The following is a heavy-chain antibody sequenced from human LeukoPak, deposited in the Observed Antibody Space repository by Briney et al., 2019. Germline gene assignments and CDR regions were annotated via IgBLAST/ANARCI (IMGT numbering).Heavy chain of an antibody. CDR3: AKAASGNWNDASDY. Sequence: GGSLRLSCAASGFTFSTYAMSWVRQAPGKGLEWVSAISGRGVSTSYADSVRGRFTISRDNSKNTSYLQMNSLRAEDTAVYYCAKAASGNWNDASDYWGQGTLVTVSS. J-gene: IGHJ4*02. CDR2: ISGRGVST. V-gene: IGHV3-23*01. CDR1: GFTFSTYA. D-gene: IGHD1-20*01.